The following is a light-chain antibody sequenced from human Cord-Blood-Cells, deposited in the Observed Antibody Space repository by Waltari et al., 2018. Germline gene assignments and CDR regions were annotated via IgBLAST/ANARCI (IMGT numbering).Light chain of an antibody. CDR1: QSVSSSD. CDR3: KQYCSAPT. V-gene: IGKV3-20*01. CDR2: GAS. Sequence: EIVLTQSPGTLSLSPGERATLSCRASQSVSSSDLAWYQQKPGQAPRRRIYGASSRATGIPDRFRGSGYGTDCTITISRLEPEDFAVYYCKQYCSAPTFGKGTNVEI. J-gene: IGKJ1*01.